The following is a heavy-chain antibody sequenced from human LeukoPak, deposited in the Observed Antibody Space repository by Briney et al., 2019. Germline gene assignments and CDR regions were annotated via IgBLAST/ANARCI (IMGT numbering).Heavy chain of an antibody. V-gene: IGHV4-39*01. J-gene: IGHJ4*02. CDR1: GGSISSSSYY. CDR2: IYYSGST. CDR3: ARLRRYYFDY. Sequence: SETLSLTCTVSGGSISSSSYYWGWIRQPPGKGLEWIGSIYYSGSTYYNPSLKSRVTISVDTSKNQFSLKLSSATAADTAVYYCARLRRYYFDYWGQGTLVTASS.